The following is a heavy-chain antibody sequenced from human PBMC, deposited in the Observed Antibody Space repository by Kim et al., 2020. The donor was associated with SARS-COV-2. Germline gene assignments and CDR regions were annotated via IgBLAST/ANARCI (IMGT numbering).Heavy chain of an antibody. V-gene: IGHV3-30*04. CDR2: ISYDGSNK. CDR1: GFTFSSYA. D-gene: IGHD1-7*01. CDR3: ARDWNYGDYLDY. J-gene: IGHJ4*02. Sequence: GGSLRLSCAASGFTFSSYAMHWVRQAPGKGLEWVAVISYDGSNKYYADSVKGRFTISRDNSKNTLYLQMNSLRAEDTAVYYCARDWNYGDYLDYWGQGTLVTVSS.